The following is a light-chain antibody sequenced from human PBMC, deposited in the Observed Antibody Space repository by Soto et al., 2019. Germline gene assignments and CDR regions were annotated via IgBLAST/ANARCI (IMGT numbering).Light chain of an antibody. Sequence: DIQMTQSPSSVSASVGDRVTITFRASQDISSWLAWYQQKPGKAPKIMIYAASSLQGGVPSRFSGSGSGTEFTLTISSLQPEDFATYYCQQASSSPPTFGQGTRLEIK. CDR2: AAS. CDR3: QQASSSPPT. V-gene: IGKV1-12*01. J-gene: IGKJ5*01. CDR1: QDISSW.